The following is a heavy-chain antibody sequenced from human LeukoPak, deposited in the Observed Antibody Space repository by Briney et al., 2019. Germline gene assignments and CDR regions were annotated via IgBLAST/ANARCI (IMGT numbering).Heavy chain of an antibody. CDR3: ARGLGYSSSWSPYYYYYYYMDV. Sequence: GASVKVSCKASGYTFTGYYMHWVRQATGQGLEWMGWMNPNSGNTGYAQKFQGRVTMTRNTSISTAYMELSSLRSEDTAVYYCARGLGYSSSWSPYYYYYYYMDVWGKGTTVTISS. J-gene: IGHJ6*03. V-gene: IGHV1-8*02. D-gene: IGHD6-13*01. CDR2: MNPNSGNT. CDR1: GYTFTGYY.